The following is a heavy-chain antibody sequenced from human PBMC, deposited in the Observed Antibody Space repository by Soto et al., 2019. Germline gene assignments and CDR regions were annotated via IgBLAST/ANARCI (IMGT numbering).Heavy chain of an antibody. CDR2: IYTSGST. J-gene: IGHJ3*02. V-gene: IGHV4-4*07. D-gene: IGHD3-22*01. CDR3: ARDRDSSGYYPGAFDI. Sequence: SETLSLTCTVSGGSISSYYWSWIRQPAGKGLEWIGRIYTSGSTNYNPSLKSRVTMSVDTSKNQFSLKLSSVIAADTAVYYCARDRDSSGYYPGAFDIWGQGTMVTVSS. CDR1: GGSISSYY.